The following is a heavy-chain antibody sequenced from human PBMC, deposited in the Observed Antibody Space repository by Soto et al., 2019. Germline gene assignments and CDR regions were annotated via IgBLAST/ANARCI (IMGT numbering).Heavy chain of an antibody. CDR1: GYTFTSYA. CDR3: AREDGGSYYEFDY. CDR2: INAGNGNT. V-gene: IGHV1-3*01. D-gene: IGHD1-26*01. J-gene: IGHJ4*02. Sequence: GASVKVSCKASGYTFTSYAMHWVRQAPGQRLEWMGWINAGNGNTKYSQKFQGRVTITRDTSKNQFSLQLNSVTPEDTAVYYCAREDGGSYYEFDYWGQGTLVTVPQ.